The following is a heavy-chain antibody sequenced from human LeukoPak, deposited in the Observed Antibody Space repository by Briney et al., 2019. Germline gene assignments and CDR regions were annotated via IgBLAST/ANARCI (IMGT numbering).Heavy chain of an antibody. V-gene: IGHV1-24*01. CDR1: GYTLTELS. CDR3: ATGIDYYGSGSYEFDY. J-gene: IGHJ4*02. CDR2: FDPEDGET. D-gene: IGHD3-10*01. Sequence: ASVKVSCKVSGYTLTELSMHWVRQAPGKGLEWMGGFDPEDGETIYAQKFQGRVTMTGDTSTDTAYMELSSLRSEDTAVYYCATGIDYYGSGSYEFDYWGQGTLVTVSS.